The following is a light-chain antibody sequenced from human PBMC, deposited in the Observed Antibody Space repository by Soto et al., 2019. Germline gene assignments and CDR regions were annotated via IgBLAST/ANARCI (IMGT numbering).Light chain of an antibody. V-gene: IGKV3-20*01. Sequence: EIVLTQSPGTLSWSPAERSTLSCRASQSVSSSSLAWYQQKPGQAPRLLIYGASSRATGIPDRFSGSGSGTDFTLTISGLEPEDFAVYYCQQYGNSRGTFGQGTKVDI. CDR3: QQYGNSRGT. CDR2: GAS. J-gene: IGKJ1*01. CDR1: QSVSSSS.